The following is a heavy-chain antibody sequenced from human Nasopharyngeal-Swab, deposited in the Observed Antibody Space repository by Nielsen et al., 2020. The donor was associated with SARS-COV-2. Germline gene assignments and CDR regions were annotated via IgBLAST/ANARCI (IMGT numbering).Heavy chain of an antibody. D-gene: IGHD2-15*01. CDR3: ARVQGYCTGGSCYSVFYYFAMDV. J-gene: IGHJ6*02. CDR2: IYPGDSET. CDR1: GYSFTNYW. V-gene: IGHV5-51*01. Sequence: GESLKISCKGSGYSFTNYWIGWVRQMPGKGLEWMGIIYPGDSETRYSPSFEGQVTISVDKFISTAYMQWSSLKASDTAMYYCARVQGYCTGGSCYSVFYYFAMDVWGQGTTVTVSS.